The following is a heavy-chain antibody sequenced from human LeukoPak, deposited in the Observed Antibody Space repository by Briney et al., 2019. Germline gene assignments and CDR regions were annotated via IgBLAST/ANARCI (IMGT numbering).Heavy chain of an antibody. CDR2: INPNSGGT. CDR3: ARDRGSLVEMATGAFYYFDY. J-gene: IGHJ4*02. CDR1: GYTFTGYY. Sequence: ASVKVSCKASGYTFTGYYMHWVRQAPGQGLEWMGWINPNSGGTNYAQKFQGRVTMTRDTSISTAYMELSRLRSDDTAVYYCARDRGSLVEMATGAFYYFDYWGQETLVTVSS. V-gene: IGHV1-2*02. D-gene: IGHD5-24*01.